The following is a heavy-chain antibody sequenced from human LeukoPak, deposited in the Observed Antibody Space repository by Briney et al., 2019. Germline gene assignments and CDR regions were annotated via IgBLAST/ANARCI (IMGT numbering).Heavy chain of an antibody. J-gene: IGHJ4*02. D-gene: IGHD2-21*02. CDR2: FYYSGST. Sequence: SETLSLTCSVSGGAVTSFYWSWIRQSPGKGLEWIGYFYYSGSTKYNPSLKSRVIMSGDTSKNQLSLKLRSVTAADTAMYYCARHRFASAVILDYWGQGDPVTVSS. CDR3: ARHRFASAVILDY. V-gene: IGHV4-59*08. CDR1: GGAVTSFY.